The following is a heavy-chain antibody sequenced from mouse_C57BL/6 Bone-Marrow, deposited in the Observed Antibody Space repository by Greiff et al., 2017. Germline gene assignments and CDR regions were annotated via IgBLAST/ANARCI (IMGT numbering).Heavy chain of an antibody. J-gene: IGHJ3*01. D-gene: IGHD2-12*01. CDR1: GYTFTSYW. CDR2: IDPNSGGT. Sequence: QVQLKQPGAELVKPGASVKLSCKASGYTFTSYWMHWVKQRPGRGLERIGRIDPNSGGTKYNEKFKSKATLTVDKPSSTAYMQLSSLTSEDSAVYYCARGGRRGFAYWGQGTLVTVSA. CDR3: ARGGRRGFAY. V-gene: IGHV1-72*01.